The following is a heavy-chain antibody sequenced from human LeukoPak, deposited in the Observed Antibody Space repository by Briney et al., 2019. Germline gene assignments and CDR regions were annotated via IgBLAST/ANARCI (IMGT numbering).Heavy chain of an antibody. V-gene: IGHV3-53*04. D-gene: IGHD4-17*01. Sequence: GGSLRLSCAVSGVAASTNYMSWVRQAPGKGLEWVAVMYSGGSIEYADSVKGRFHIPRQNSKNTLYLEINSLRPDDTGVYYCARGGGDYNPFDYWGQGTLVTVSS. CDR2: MYSGGSI. CDR1: GVAASTNY. CDR3: ARGGGDYNPFDY. J-gene: IGHJ4*02.